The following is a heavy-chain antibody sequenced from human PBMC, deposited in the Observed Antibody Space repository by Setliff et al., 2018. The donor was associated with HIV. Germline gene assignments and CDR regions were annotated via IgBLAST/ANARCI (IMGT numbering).Heavy chain of an antibody. Sequence: PSETLSLTCTVSGGSISSSHDFWGWIRQPPGKGLEWIGSIYYSGSTYYNPSLKSRVTISVDTSKNRFSLKLSSVTAADTAVYYCARVQVGGYNFYFDYWGQGTLVTVSS. J-gene: IGHJ4*02. V-gene: IGHV4-39*01. D-gene: IGHD5-12*01. CDR2: IYYSGST. CDR1: GGSISSSHDF. CDR3: ARVQVGGYNFYFDY.